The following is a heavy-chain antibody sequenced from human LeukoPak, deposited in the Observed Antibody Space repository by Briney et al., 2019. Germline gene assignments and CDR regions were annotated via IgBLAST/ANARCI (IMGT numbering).Heavy chain of an antibody. Sequence: GGSLRLSCAASGFSFSSYSMNWVRQTPGKGLEWISYISSSSTTIHYADSVKGRFSISRDSARNSLYLQMNSLRAEDTAVYYCARDLKAYSSSGGVDFWGQGTLVTVSS. V-gene: IGHV3-48*01. D-gene: IGHD6-13*01. CDR3: ARDLKAYSSSGGVDF. CDR2: ISSSSTTI. J-gene: IGHJ4*02. CDR1: GFSFSSYS.